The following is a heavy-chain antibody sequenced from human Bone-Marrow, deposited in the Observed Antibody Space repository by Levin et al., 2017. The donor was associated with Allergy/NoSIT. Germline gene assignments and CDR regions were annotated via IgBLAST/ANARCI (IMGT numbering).Heavy chain of an antibody. D-gene: IGHD2-15*01. Sequence: VASVKVSCKSTGYTFTRYYIHWLRQAPGQGLQWMGRINPDGATVRYAQKFQDRLIMTSDTSTSTVYMELSSLRSDDTALYYCARDLVGTGGAMDVWGQGTTVIVSS. CDR3: ARDLVGTGGAMDV. CDR1: GYTFTRYY. J-gene: IGHJ6*02. CDR2: INPDGATV. V-gene: IGHV1-46*01.